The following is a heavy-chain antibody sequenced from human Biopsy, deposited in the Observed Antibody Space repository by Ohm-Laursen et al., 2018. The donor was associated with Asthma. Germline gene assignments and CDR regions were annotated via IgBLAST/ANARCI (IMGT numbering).Heavy chain of an antibody. V-gene: IGHV1-2*04. CDR1: GYPFIGYP. J-gene: IGHJ5*02. D-gene: IGHD6-13*01. CDR2: INPNSGAT. CDR3: ARGQKSAGDRWFDP. Sequence: GASVKVSCKASGYPFIGYPIHWMRQAPGQGLEWIGRINPNSGATNYAQKFQGWVTMTRDTSISTAYMEVSRLRSDDTAVYYWARGQKSAGDRWFDPWGQGTLVTVSS.